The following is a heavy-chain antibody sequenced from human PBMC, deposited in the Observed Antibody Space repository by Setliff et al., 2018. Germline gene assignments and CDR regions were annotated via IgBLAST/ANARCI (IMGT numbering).Heavy chain of an antibody. J-gene: IGHJ6*03. CDR3: ARDGDILTTYYIYYYYMDV. CDR1: GYTFTGYY. CDR2: INPNSGGT. V-gene: IGHV1-2*02. D-gene: IGHD3-9*01. Sequence: GASVKVSCKASGYTFTGYYIHWVRQAPGQGLEYMGWINPNSGGTNYAPKFQGRVTMTRDTSISTVYMEVSRLGSDGTAVYFCARDGDILTTYYIYYYYMDVWGKGTTVTVSS.